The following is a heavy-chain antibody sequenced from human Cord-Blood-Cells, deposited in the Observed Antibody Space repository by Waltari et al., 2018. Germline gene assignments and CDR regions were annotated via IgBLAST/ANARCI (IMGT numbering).Heavy chain of an antibody. Sequence: QVQLVESGGGVVQPGRSLRLSCAASGFTFSSYGMHWVRQAPGQGLGWVAVIWYDGSNKYYADSVKGRFTISRDNSKNTLYLQMNSLRAEDTAVYYCARERPDGYSSGWYYYYGMDVWGQGTTVTVSS. D-gene: IGHD6-19*01. CDR1: GFTFSSYG. CDR3: ARERPDGYSSGWYYYYGMDV. V-gene: IGHV3-33*01. CDR2: IWYDGSNK. J-gene: IGHJ6*02.